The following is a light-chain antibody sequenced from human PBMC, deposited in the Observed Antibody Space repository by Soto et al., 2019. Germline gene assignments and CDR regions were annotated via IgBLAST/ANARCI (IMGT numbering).Light chain of an antibody. CDR1: SSDVGSYDH. Sequence: QSVLTQPASVSGSPRQSITISCSGTSSDVGSYDHVAWYQQFPGKTPKLMIYGVSNRPSGVSSRFSGSKSGNTASLTISGLQAEDEADYYCISYTGSSTSYVFGSGTKVTVL. J-gene: IGLJ1*01. V-gene: IGLV2-14*01. CDR3: ISYTGSSTSYV. CDR2: GVS.